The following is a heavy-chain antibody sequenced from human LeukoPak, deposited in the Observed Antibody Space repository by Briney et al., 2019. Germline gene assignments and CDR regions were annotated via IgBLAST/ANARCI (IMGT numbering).Heavy chain of an antibody. CDR2: IRSKAYGGTT. CDR3: AKADRYSNYAITFDY. D-gene: IGHD4-4*01. CDR1: GFTFGDYA. J-gene: IGHJ4*02. Sequence: PGRSLRLSCTASGFTFGDYAMSWVRQAPGKGLEWVGFIRSKAYGGTTEYAASVKGRFTISRDNSKNTLYLQMNSLRAEDMAVYYCAKADRYSNYAITFDYWGQGTLVTVSS. V-gene: IGHV3-49*04.